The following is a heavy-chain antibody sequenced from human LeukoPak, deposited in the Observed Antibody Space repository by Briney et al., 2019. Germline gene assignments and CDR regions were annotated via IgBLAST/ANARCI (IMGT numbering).Heavy chain of an antibody. CDR1: GFTFSSYA. CDR3: AREGKSMAPFDY. CDR2: ISYDGSNK. J-gene: IGHJ4*02. V-gene: IGHV3-30*04. D-gene: IGHD2/OR15-2a*01. Sequence: PGGSLRLSCAASGFTFSSYAMSWVRQAPGKGLEWVAVISYDGSNKYYADSVKGRFTISRDNSKNTLYLQMNSLRAEDTAVYYCAREGKSMAPFDYWGQGTLVTVSS.